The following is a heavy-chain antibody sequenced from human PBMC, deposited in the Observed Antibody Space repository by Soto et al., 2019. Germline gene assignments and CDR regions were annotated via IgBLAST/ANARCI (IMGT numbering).Heavy chain of an antibody. Sequence: SETLSLTCTVSGGSISSYYWSWIRQPPGKGLEWIGYIYYSGSTNYNPSLKSRVTISVDTSKNQFSLKLSSVTAADTAVYYCARLLLWFGELSWFDPWGQGTRVTVSS. V-gene: IGHV4-59*08. CDR3: ARLLLWFGELSWFDP. CDR1: GGSISSYY. D-gene: IGHD3-10*01. CDR2: IYYSGST. J-gene: IGHJ5*02.